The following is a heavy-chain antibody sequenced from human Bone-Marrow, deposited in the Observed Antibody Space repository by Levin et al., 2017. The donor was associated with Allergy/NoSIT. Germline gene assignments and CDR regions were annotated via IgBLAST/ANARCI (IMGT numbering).Heavy chain of an antibody. Sequence: SQTLSLTCTVSGGSISSSSYYWGWIRQPPGKGLEWIGTIYYSGSTYYNPSLKSRVTISIDMSKNQFSLKLSSVTAADTAVYYCAREVAYDGPSDYSGMDVWGPGPTVTVSS. CDR3: AREVAYDGPSDYSGMDV. D-gene: IGHD5-12*01. CDR2: IYYSGST. CDR1: GGSISSSSYY. J-gene: IGHJ6*02. V-gene: IGHV4-39*07.